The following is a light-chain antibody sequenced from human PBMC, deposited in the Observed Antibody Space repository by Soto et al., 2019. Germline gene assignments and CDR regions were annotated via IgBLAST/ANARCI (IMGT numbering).Light chain of an antibody. J-gene: IGLJ2*01. V-gene: IGLV2-11*01. Sequence: QSALTQPRSVSGSPGQSVTISCGGTSSDVGGYNHVSWYQQHPGKAPKVMIYDVSERPSGVPDRFSGSKSGNTASLTISGLQAEDEADYYCCSYAGSSAIFGGGTKVTVL. CDR3: CSYAGSSAI. CDR1: SSDVGGYNH. CDR2: DVS.